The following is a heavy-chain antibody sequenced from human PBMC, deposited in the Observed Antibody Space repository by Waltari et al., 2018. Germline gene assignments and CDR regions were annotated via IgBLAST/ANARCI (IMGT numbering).Heavy chain of an antibody. CDR2: IYYSGNT. V-gene: IGHV4-39*07. CDR1: GGSISSSSYY. Sequence: QLQLQESGPGLVKPSETLSLTCTVSGGSISSSSYYWGWIRQPPGKGLEWIGSIYYSGNTYHNPSLKSRVTISVDPSKNQFSLKLSSVTAADTAVYYCARVSYYGSGSYGYYYYYMDVWGKGTTVTISS. J-gene: IGHJ6*03. CDR3: ARVSYYGSGSYGYYYYYMDV. D-gene: IGHD3-10*01.